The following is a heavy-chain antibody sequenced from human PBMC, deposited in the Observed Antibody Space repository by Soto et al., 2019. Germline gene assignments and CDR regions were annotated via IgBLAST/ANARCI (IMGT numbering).Heavy chain of an antibody. V-gene: IGHV3-74*01. D-gene: IGHD1-1*01. J-gene: IGHJ4*02. CDR2: INSDGSST. Sequence: GESLKISCAASGFTFSSYWMHWVRQAPGKGLVWVSRINSDGSSTSYADSVKGRFTISRDNAKNTLYLQMNSLRAEDTAVYYCARDDLERSFDYWGQGTLVTVSS. CDR1: GFTFSSYW. CDR3: ARDDLERSFDY.